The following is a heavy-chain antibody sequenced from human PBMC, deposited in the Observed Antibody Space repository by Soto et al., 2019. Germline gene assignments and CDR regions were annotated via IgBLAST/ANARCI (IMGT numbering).Heavy chain of an antibody. CDR3: ARDGVSWNDILGFNY. CDR2: INAGNGNT. Sequence: ASVKVSCKASGYTFTSYAMHWVRQAPGQRLEWMGWINAGNGNTKYSQKFQGRVTITRDTSASTAYMELSSLRSEDTAVYYCARDGVSWNDILGFNYWGQGTLVTVSS. J-gene: IGHJ4*02. D-gene: IGHD1-1*01. V-gene: IGHV1-3*01. CDR1: GYTFTSYA.